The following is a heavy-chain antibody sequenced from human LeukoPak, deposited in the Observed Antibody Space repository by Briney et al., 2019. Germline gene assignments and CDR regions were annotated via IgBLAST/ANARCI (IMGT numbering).Heavy chain of an antibody. CDR3: ARGRVPGYYGMDV. Sequence: ASVKVSCKASGYTFTSYGISWVRQAPGQGLEWMGWVSESSVTPNNAEKFQGRVTMTTDTSSSTAYMELRSLRSGDTAVYYCARGRVPGYYGMDVWGLGTTVTVSS. CDR2: VSESSVTP. CDR1: GYTFTSYG. V-gene: IGHV1-18*01. J-gene: IGHJ6*02.